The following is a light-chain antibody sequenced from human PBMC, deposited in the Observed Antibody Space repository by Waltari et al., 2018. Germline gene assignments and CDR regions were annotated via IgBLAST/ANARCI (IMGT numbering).Light chain of an antibody. CDR3: QQRSNWPPGT. V-gene: IGKV3-11*01. Sequence: EIVLTQSPATLSLSPGERATLSCRASQRVSSYLAWYQQQPGQATRLLIYDASDMATGIPARFSGSGSGTDFTLTISSLEPEDFAVYYCQQRSNWPPGTFGGGTKVEIK. J-gene: IGKJ4*01. CDR1: QRVSSY. CDR2: DAS.